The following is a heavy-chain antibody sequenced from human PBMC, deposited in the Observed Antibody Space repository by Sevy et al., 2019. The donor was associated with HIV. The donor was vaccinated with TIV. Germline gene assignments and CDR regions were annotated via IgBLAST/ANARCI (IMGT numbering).Heavy chain of an antibody. D-gene: IGHD1-26*01. V-gene: IGHV4-38-2*02. Sequence: SETLSLTCAVSGYYISTGYYWGWIRQPPGKGLEWIGSIHHIGSTYYNPSLKSRVTISVDTSKNQFSLKLSSVTAADTAVYYCAREWGLVGAVYYFDYWGQGTLVTVSS. CDR3: AREWGLVGAVYYFDY. CDR1: GYYISTGYY. J-gene: IGHJ4*02. CDR2: IHHIGST.